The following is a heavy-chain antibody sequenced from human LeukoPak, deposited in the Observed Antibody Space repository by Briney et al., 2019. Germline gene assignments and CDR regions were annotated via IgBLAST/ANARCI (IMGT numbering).Heavy chain of an antibody. D-gene: IGHD3-10*01. Sequence: PGGSLRLSCSASGFTFSSYAMHWVRQAPGKGLEYVSAISSNGGSTYYADSVKGRFTISRDNSKNTVYLQMSSLRAEDTAVYYCVKESRVVRGVIMDAFDMWGQGTMVTVSS. J-gene: IGHJ3*02. CDR2: ISSNGGST. CDR3: VKESRVVRGVIMDAFDM. V-gene: IGHV3-64D*09. CDR1: GFTFSSYA.